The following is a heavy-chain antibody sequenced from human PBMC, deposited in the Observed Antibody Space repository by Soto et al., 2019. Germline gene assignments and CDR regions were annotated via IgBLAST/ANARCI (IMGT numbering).Heavy chain of an antibody. J-gene: IGHJ4*02. D-gene: IGHD2-8*01. CDR2: INHSGST. CDR1: GGSFSGYY. Sequence: SETLSLTCAVYGGSFSGYYWSWIRQPPGKGLEWIGEINHSGSTNYNPSLKSRVTISVDTSKNQFSLKLSSVTAADAAVYYCARGFPMVYATGYFDYWGQGTLVTVSS. V-gene: IGHV4-34*01. CDR3: ARGFPMVYATGYFDY.